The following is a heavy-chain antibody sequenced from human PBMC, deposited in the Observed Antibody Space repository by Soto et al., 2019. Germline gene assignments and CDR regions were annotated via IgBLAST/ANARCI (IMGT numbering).Heavy chain of an antibody. CDR3: ARAYCSGGSCLYYYMDV. J-gene: IGHJ6*03. Sequence: ASVKVSCKASGYTFTSSAVHWVRQAPGQRLEWMGWINAANGNTKYSQKFQGRVTITWDTSASTAYMELSSLRSEDSAVYYCARAYCSGGSCLYYYMDVWGKGTEVTVSS. V-gene: IGHV1-3*01. CDR1: GYTFTSSA. CDR2: INAANGNT. D-gene: IGHD2-15*01.